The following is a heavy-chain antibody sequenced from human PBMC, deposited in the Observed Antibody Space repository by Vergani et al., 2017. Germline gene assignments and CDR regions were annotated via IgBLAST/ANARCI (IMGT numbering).Heavy chain of an antibody. CDR1: GFTFSSYT. Sequence: EVQLLESGGGLVQPGGSLRLSCAASGFTFSSYTMSWVRLAPGKGLEWVSLISDNGGITKYADSVKGRFTSSRDNSKNTLYLQMNSLRAEDTAVYYCAGPQGTSAYYYGGFDYWGQGILVTVSS. J-gene: IGHJ4*02. D-gene: IGHD3-22*01. CDR3: AGPQGTSAYYYGGFDY. CDR2: ISDNGGIT. V-gene: IGHV3-23*01.